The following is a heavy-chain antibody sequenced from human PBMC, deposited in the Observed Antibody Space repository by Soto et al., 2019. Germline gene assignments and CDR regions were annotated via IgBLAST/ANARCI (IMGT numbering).Heavy chain of an antibody. V-gene: IGHV3-30-3*01. D-gene: IGHD3-10*01. CDR2: ISYDGSNK. J-gene: IGHJ4*02. Sequence: PGGSLRLSCAASGFTFSSYAMHWVRQAPGKGLEWVAVISYDGSNKYYADSVKGRFTISRDNSKNTLYLQMNSLRAEDTAVYYCARDLVTMVRGVIIDWGQGTLVTVSS. CDR3: ARDLVTMVRGVIID. CDR1: GFTFSSYA.